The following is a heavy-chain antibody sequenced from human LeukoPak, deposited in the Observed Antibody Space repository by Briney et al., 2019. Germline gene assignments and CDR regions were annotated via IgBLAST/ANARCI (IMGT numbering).Heavy chain of an antibody. CDR1: GGSISSYY. D-gene: IGHD4-17*01. J-gene: IGHJ5*02. CDR2: IYYSGSS. Sequence: SETLSLTCIVSGGSISSYYWSWIRQPPGKGLEWTGYIYYSGSSYYNPSLKSRVTISLDTSKNQFSLNLSSVTAADTAVYYCARNDYGDYVDWFDPWGQGTLVTVSS. CDR3: ARNDYGDYVDWFDP. V-gene: IGHV4-59*01.